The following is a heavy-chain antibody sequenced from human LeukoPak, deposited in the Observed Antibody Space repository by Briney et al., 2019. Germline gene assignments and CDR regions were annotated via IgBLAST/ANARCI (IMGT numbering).Heavy chain of an antibody. J-gene: IGHJ4*02. CDR3: AKDLSSSGSYSSVDH. D-gene: IGHD1-26*01. CDR2: ISGSGGTI. CDR1: PFTFSSYA. Sequence: GGSLRLSCPASPFTFSSYAMSWVRQAPGKGLEWVSAISGSGGTIYYADSVKGRFTISRDNSKNALYLQMNSLRPEDTAVYYCAKDLSSSGSYSSVDHWGQGTLVTVSS. V-gene: IGHV3-23*01.